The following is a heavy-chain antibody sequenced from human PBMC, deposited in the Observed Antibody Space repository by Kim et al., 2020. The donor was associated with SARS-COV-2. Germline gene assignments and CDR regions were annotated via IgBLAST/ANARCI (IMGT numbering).Heavy chain of an antibody. D-gene: IGHD1-1*01. CDR2: IFSGDYT. J-gene: IGHJ4*02. CDR3: ARIPRNNYFDD. V-gene: IGHV3-53*01. Sequence: GGSLRLSCEASGFTVSSNYMSWVRQAPGKGLEWVSVIFSGDYTNYADAVKGRSIIFRDNSKNTLYLLLNSMRAEDAAALYCARIPRNNYFDDWGQG. CDR1: GFTVSSNY.